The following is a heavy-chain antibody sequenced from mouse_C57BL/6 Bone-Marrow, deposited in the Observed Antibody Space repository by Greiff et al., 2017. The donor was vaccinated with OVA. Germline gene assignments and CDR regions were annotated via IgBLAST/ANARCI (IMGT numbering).Heavy chain of an antibody. CDR2: FHPYNDDT. CDR1: GYTFTTYP. CDR3: ARRDKLGRYFDY. D-gene: IGHD4-1*01. Sequence: VQLQESGAELVKPGASVKMSCKASGYTFTTYPIEWMKQNHGQSLEWIGNFHPYNDDTKYNEKFKGKATLTVEKSSSTAYLELSRLTSDDSAVYYCARRDKLGRYFDYWGQGTTLTVSS. J-gene: IGHJ2*01. V-gene: IGHV1-47*01.